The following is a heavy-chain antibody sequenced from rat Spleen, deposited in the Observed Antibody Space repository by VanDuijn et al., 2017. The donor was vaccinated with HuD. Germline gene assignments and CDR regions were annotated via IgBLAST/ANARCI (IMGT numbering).Heavy chain of an antibody. CDR1: GFTFSNYD. CDR2: ISYDGSST. D-gene: IGHD1-4*01. Sequence: EVQLVESGGGLVQPGRSMKLSCAASGFTFSNYDMAWVRQAPTKGLEWVASISYDGSSTYYRDSVKGRFTISRDNAKSTLYLQMDSLRSEDTATYYCTTALPPMDAWGQGASVTVSS. J-gene: IGHJ4*01. CDR3: TTALPPMDA. V-gene: IGHV5-20*01.